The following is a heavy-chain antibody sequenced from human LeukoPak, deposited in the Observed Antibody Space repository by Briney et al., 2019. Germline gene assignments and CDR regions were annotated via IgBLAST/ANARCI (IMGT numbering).Heavy chain of an antibody. CDR3: ARDSYDDSSGYYYVFDY. J-gene: IGHJ4*02. V-gene: IGHV3-48*03. CDR1: GFTFSSYE. CDR2: ISSSGSTI. D-gene: IGHD3-22*01. Sequence: GGSLRLSCAASGFTFSSYEMNWVRQAPGKGLEWVSYISSSGSTIYYADSVKGRFTISRDNAKNSLYLQMSSLRAEDTAVYYCARDSYDDSSGYYYVFDYWGQGSLVTVSS.